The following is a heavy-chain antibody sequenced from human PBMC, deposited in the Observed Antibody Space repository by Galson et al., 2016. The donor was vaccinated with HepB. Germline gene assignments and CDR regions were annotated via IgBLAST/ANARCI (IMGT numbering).Heavy chain of an antibody. V-gene: IGHV3-15*01. J-gene: IGHJ1*01. Sequence: SLRLSCAASGLSVTDATMNWVRQAPGKGLDWLGRIKRKTEGGTAEYAAPVKGRFTISRDDSKNTVFLQMNSLRADDTAVYFCSTRSSGTINDYWGQGTLVTVSS. CDR1: GLSVTDAT. CDR2: IKRKTEGGTA. D-gene: IGHD3-10*01. CDR3: STRSSGTINDY.